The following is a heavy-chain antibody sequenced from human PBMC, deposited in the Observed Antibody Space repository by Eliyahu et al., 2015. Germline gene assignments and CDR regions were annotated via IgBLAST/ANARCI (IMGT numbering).Heavy chain of an antibody. Sequence: QVQLQQWGAGLLKPSETLSLTCAVYGGSFSGYYWSWIRQPPGKGLEWIGEINHSGSTNYNLSLKTRVTISVDTSKNQFSLKLSSVTAADTAVYYCASAVSMAPKDYWGQGTLVTVSS. CDR3: ASAVSMAPKDY. V-gene: IGHV4-34*01. CDR1: GGSFSGYY. CDR2: INHSGST. J-gene: IGHJ4*02. D-gene: IGHD2-8*01.